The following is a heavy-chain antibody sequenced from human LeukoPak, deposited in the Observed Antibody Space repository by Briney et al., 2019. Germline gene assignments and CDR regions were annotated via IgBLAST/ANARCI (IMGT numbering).Heavy chain of an antibody. D-gene: IGHD3-22*01. CDR3: ARDPSSGYYYFDS. CDR2: ISSSSNYI. CDR1: GFTFRSYS. J-gene: IGHJ4*02. Sequence: GGSLRLSCAASGFTFRSYSMNWVRQAPGMGLEWVSSISSSSNYIYYADSVKGRFTISRDNAKNSLYLQMDSLRAEDTAVYYCARDPSSGYYYFDSWGQGTLVTVSS. V-gene: IGHV3-21*01.